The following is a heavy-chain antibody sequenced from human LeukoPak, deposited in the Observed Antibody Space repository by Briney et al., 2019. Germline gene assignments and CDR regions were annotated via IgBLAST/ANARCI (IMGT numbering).Heavy chain of an antibody. CDR2: IRYDGSNE. Sequence: GGSLRLSCAASGFTFSSYGMHWVRQAPGKGLEWVSFIRYDGSNEYYADSVRGRFTISRDNSKNTLYLQMNSLRTEDTAVYYCAKGAYGSGEYWGQGTLVTVSS. CDR3: AKGAYGSGEY. V-gene: IGHV3-30*02. D-gene: IGHD3-10*01. CDR1: GFTFSSYG. J-gene: IGHJ4*02.